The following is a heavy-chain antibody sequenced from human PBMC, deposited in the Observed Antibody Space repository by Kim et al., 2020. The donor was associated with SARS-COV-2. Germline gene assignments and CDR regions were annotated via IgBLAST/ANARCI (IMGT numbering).Heavy chain of an antibody. CDR3: AKSRRPLWFGEL. D-gene: IGHD3-10*01. CDR2: ISYDGSNK. J-gene: IGHJ4*02. CDR1: GFTFSSYG. V-gene: IGHV3-30*18. Sequence: GGSLRLSCAASGFTFSSYGMHWVRQAPGKGLEWVAVISYDGSNKYYADSVKGRFTISRDNSKNTLYLQMNSLRAEDTAVYYCAKSRRPLWFGELWGQGTL.